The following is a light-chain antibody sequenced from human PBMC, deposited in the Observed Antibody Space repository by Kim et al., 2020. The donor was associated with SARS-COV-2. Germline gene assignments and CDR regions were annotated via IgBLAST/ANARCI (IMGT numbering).Light chain of an antibody. CDR3: QAWDTSALV. J-gene: IGLJ2*01. Sequence: SYELTQPPSVSVSPGQTASITCSGDKLGDEYTCWYQQKPGQSPVLVIYQDNKRPSGIPERFSGSSSGNTATLTISGTQAMDEADYYCQAWDTSALVFGRGTQLTVL. V-gene: IGLV3-1*01. CDR1: KLGDEY. CDR2: QDN.